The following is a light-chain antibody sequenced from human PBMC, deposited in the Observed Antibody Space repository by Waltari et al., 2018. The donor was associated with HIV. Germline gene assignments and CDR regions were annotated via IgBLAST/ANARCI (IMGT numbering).Light chain of an antibody. V-gene: IGLV3-25*03. CDR2: KDT. CDR3: QSADSSGNWL. CDR1: ALSKQY. J-gene: IGLJ3*02. Sequence: SYELPHHPSVSVSPGQPARITCPGVALSKQYAYWYQQKPGQAPVVVIYKDTRKSSGIPERFSGSTSGTTVTLTISGVQAEDEADYYCQSADSSGNWLFGGGTKLTVV.